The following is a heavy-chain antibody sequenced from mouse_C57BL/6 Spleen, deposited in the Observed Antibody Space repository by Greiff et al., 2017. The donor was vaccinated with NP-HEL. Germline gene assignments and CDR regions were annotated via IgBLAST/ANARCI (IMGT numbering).Heavy chain of an antibody. D-gene: IGHD2-1*01. CDR1: GYTFTSYW. Sequence: VQLQQPGAELVRPGSSVKLSCKASGYTFTSYWMHWVKQRPIQGLEWIGNIDPSDSETHYNQKFKDKATLTVDKSSSTAYMQLSSLTSEDSAVYYCARRGLYYGNYYWYFDVWGTGTTVTVSS. J-gene: IGHJ1*03. CDR2: IDPSDSET. CDR3: ARRGLYYGNYYWYFDV. V-gene: IGHV1-52*01.